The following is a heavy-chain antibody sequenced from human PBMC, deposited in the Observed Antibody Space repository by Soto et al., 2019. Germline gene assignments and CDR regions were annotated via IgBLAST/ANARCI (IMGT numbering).Heavy chain of an antibody. CDR3: ARSRDLPYYYGSGSYSYCFDY. D-gene: IGHD3-10*01. V-gene: IGHV4-59*01. CDR2: IYYSGST. J-gene: IGHJ4*02. Sequence: PSETLSLTCTVSGGPINNYYWSWIRQPPGKGLEWIGFIYYSGSTNYNPSLKSRVTISVDTSKNQLSLKLSSVTAADTAVYYCARSRDLPYYYGSGSYSYCFDYWGQGTLVTVSS. CDR1: GGPINNYY.